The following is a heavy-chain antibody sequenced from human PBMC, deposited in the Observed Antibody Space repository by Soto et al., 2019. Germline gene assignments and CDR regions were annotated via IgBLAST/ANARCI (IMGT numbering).Heavy chain of an antibody. V-gene: IGHV4-4*02. CDR1: GGSVNNDKW. Sequence: QVQLQESGPGLVKPSGTLSLTCAVSGGSVNNDKWWSWVRQPPGKGLEWIGEIHSSGITNYNPSLKSRASIFVDKFKNQFSVKLTSVTAADTAVYFCAGQSSAGYGAFDPWGQGTLVTVSS. CDR2: IHSSGIT. CDR3: AGQSSAGYGAFDP. J-gene: IGHJ5*02. D-gene: IGHD3-9*01.